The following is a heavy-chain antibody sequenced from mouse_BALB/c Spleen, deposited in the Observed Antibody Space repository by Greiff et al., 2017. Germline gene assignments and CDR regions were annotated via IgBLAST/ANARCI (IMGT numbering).Heavy chain of an antibody. Sequence: VQGVESGPGLVAPSQSLSITCTVSGFSLTGYGVNWVRQPPGKGLEWLGMIWGDGSTDYNSALKSRLSISKDNSKSQVFLKMNSLQTDDTARYYCAREDGNYGFAYWGQGTLVTVSA. D-gene: IGHD2-1*01. CDR3: AREDGNYGFAY. V-gene: IGHV2-6-7*01. CDR2: IWGDGST. J-gene: IGHJ3*01. CDR1: GFSLTGYG.